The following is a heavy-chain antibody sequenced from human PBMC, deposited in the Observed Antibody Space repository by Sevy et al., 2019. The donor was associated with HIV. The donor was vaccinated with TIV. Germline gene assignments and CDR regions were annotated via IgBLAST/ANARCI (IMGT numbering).Heavy chain of an antibody. Sequence: SETLSLTCTVSGGSVSSGSYYWSWIRQPPGKGLEWIGYIYYSGSTNYNPSLKSRVTISVDTSKNQFSLKLSSVTAADTAVDYCARFFVLRFLEWPPYYYYYGMDVWGQGTTVTVSS. J-gene: IGHJ6*02. D-gene: IGHD3-3*01. V-gene: IGHV4-61*01. CDR1: GGSVSSGSYY. CDR3: ARFFVLRFLEWPPYYYYYGMDV. CDR2: IYYSGST.